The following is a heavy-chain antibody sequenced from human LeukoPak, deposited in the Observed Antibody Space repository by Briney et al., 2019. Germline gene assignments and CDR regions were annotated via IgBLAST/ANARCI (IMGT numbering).Heavy chain of an antibody. J-gene: IGHJ4*02. Sequence: PSETLSLTCAVSGYSISSGYYWGWIRQPPGKGLEWIGSIYHSGSTYYNPSLKSRVTISVDTSKNQFSLKLSSVTAADTAVYYCARDPWQFDYWGQGTLVTVSS. CDR3: ARDPWQFDY. CDR2: IYHSGST. CDR1: GYSISSGYY. V-gene: IGHV4-38-2*02.